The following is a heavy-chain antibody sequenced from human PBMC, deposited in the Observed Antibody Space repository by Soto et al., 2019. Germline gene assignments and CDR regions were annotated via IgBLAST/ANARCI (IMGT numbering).Heavy chain of an antibody. CDR3: ARVRPHYYGSGSSTAFDY. CDR1: GYTFTSYY. Sequence: QVQLVQSGAEVKKPGASVKVSCKASGYTFTSYYMHWVRQAPGQGLEWLGIINPSGGSTSYAQKFQGRVTMTRDTSTSTVYMELSSLRSEDTAVYYCARVRPHYYGSGSSTAFDYWGQGTLVTVSS. D-gene: IGHD3-10*01. V-gene: IGHV1-46*01. J-gene: IGHJ4*02. CDR2: INPSGGST.